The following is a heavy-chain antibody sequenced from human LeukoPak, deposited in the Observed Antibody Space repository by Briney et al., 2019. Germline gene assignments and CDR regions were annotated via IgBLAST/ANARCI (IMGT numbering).Heavy chain of an antibody. Sequence: GGSLSLSWAASGFTFSSYSVNWVRQTQGKGLEWVSHISSRSTYIYYADSVKGRFTISRDNAKNSLYLQINSLRAEDTAVYYCARVEYNWNLYYYYYMDVWGKGTTVTVSS. V-gene: IGHV3-21*01. CDR1: GFTFSSYS. CDR3: ARVEYNWNLYYYYYMDV. D-gene: IGHD1-20*01. J-gene: IGHJ6*03. CDR2: ISSRSTYI.